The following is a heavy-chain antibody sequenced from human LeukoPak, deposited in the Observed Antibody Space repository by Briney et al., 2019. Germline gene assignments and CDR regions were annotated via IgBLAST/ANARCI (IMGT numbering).Heavy chain of an antibody. V-gene: IGHV4-34*01. CDR2: INHSGST. CDR3: ARGLRRDQQPVFEYYYYMDV. D-gene: IGHD6-6*01. CDR1: GGSFSGYY. Sequence: SETLSLTCAVYGGSFSGYYWSWIRQPPGKGLEWIGEINHSGSTNYNSSLKSRVTISVDTSKNQFSLKLSSVTAADTAVYYCARGLRRDQQPVFEYYYYMDVWGKGTTVTVSS. J-gene: IGHJ6*03.